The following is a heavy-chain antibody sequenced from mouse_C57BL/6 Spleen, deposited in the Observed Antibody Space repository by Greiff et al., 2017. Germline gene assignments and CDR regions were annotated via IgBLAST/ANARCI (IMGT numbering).Heavy chain of an antibody. CDR3: ASPYYGSSLWYCDV. J-gene: IGHJ1*03. Sequence: EVQRVESGGGLVKPGGSLKLSCAASGFTFSDYGMHWVSQAPEKGLEWVAYIISGSSTIYYADTVKGRFTISRNNAQNTLFLQMTSLRSEDTAMYFCASPYYGSSLWYCDVWGTGTTLTVSS. V-gene: IGHV5-17*01. CDR1: GFTFSDYG. CDR2: IISGSSTI. D-gene: IGHD1-1*01.